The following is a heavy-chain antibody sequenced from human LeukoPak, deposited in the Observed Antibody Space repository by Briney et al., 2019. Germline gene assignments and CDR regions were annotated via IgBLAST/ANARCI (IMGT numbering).Heavy chain of an antibody. CDR3: ARGLRITILGVVIPPGRFDP. CDR2: IYYSGSN. D-gene: IGHD3-3*01. CDR1: GGSISSSSYY. V-gene: IGHV4-39*01. J-gene: IGHJ5*02. Sequence: SETLSLTCTVSGGSISSSSYYWGWIRQPPGKGLEWVGSIYYSGSNYYNPSLKRRVTISVDTSQNQFSLEQSSVAAADTAVYYWARGLRITILGVVIPPGRFDPWGKGTLVTVS.